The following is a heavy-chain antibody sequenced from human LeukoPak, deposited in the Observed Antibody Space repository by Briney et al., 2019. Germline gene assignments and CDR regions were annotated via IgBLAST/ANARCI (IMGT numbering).Heavy chain of an antibody. CDR3: ARDYDILTGYYYYGMDV. CDR1: GFTFSSYS. V-gene: IGHV3-21*01. CDR2: ISSSSSYI. J-gene: IGHJ6*02. D-gene: IGHD3-9*01. Sequence: GWSLRLSCAASGFTFSSYSMNWVRPAPGKGLEWVSSISSSSSYIYYADSVKGRFTISRDNAKNSLYLQMNSLRAEDTAVYCCARDYDILTGYYYYGMDVWGQGTTVTVSS.